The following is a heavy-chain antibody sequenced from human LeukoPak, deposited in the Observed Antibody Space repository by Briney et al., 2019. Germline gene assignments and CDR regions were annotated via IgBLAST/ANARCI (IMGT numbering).Heavy chain of an antibody. D-gene: IGHD3-10*01. CDR1: GISIRSHY. CDR2: IYHSGST. CDR3: ARGGLTMVRGVIIDNWFDP. J-gene: IGHJ5*02. Sequence: SETLSLTCSVSGISIRSHYWSWIRQPPGKGLEWIGYIYHSGSTSYNPSLESRVTISVDTSKNYFSLKLNSVTAADTAAYYCARGGLTMVRGVIIDNWFDPWGQGTLVTVSS. V-gene: IGHV4-59*11.